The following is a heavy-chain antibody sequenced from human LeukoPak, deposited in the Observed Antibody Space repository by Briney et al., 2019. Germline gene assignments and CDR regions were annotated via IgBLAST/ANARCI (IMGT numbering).Heavy chain of an antibody. J-gene: IGHJ6*04. CDR3: AELGITMIGGV. Sequence: GGSLILSCAASGFTFSSYGMSGVRQAPGKGLEWVSYISSSGSTIYYADSVKGRFTISRDNAKNSLYLQMNSLRAEDTAVYYCAELGITMIGGVWGKGTTVTISS. D-gene: IGHD3-10*02. CDR2: ISSSGSTI. CDR1: GFTFSSYG. V-gene: IGHV3-48*04.